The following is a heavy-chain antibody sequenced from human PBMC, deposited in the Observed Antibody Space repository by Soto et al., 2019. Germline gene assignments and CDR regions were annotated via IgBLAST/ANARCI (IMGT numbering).Heavy chain of an antibody. D-gene: IGHD2-15*01. CDR1: GFSFSSFG. J-gene: IGHJ4*02. Sequence: QVQLVESGGGVVQPGRSLRLSCAASGFSFSSFGMHWVRQAPVKGLEWVAIIWFDGSQQHYADSVKGRFTISRDTSKNILYLQMNSLRAEDTAVYYCTRANAAPFDCWGRGTLVTVSS. CDR3: TRANAAPFDC. V-gene: IGHV3-33*01. CDR2: IWFDGSQQ.